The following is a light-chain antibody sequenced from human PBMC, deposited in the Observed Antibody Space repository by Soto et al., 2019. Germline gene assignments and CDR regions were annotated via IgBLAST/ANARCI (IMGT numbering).Light chain of an antibody. Sequence: DIQITQPTPSLSASVGDRVTCTCPASQSISSFLNWYQQKPGKAPKLLIYAASNLQSGVPSRFGGSGSGTDFTLTINSLQPEDFATYYCQKTYSTPITCGQGKRREIK. J-gene: IGKJ5*01. CDR1: QSISSF. CDR2: AAS. CDR3: QKTYSTPIT. V-gene: IGKV1-39*01.